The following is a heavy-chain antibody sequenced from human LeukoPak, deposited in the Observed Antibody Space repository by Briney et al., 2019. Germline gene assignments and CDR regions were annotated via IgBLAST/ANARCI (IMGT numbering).Heavy chain of an antibody. CDR3: ARGYCSGGSCYVAYFDY. CDR2: ISAYNGNT. CDR1: GYTFTSYG. D-gene: IGHD2-15*01. V-gene: IGHV1-18*04. J-gene: IGHJ4*02. Sequence: ASAKVSCKASGYTFTSYGISWVRQAPGQGLEWMVWISAYNGNTNYAQKLQGRVTMTTDTSTSTAYMGLRSLRSDDTAVYYCARGYCSGGSCYVAYFDYWGQGTLVTVSS.